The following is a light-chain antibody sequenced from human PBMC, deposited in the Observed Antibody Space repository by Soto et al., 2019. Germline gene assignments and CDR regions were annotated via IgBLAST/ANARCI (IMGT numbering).Light chain of an antibody. CDR3: EQYGSSPRT. V-gene: IGKV3-20*01. CDR1: QSVSSNY. J-gene: IGKJ1*01. Sequence: ENVLTQSPGILSLSPGERATLSCRASQSVSSNYFAWYQQKPGQAPRLLIYGISSRATGIPDRFSGSGSGTDFSLTISRLEPEDFAVYYCEQYGSSPRTFGQGTKVDI. CDR2: GIS.